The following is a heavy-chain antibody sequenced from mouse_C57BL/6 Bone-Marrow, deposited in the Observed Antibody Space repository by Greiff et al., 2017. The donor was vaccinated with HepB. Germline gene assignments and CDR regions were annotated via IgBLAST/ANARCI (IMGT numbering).Heavy chain of an antibody. CDR1: GYTFTDYY. Sequence: VQLQQSGPELVKPGASVKISCKASGYTFTDYYMYWVKQSHGKSLEWIGDINPNNGGTSYNQKFKGKATLTVDKSSSTAYMELRSLTSEDSAVYYCARSFFDVWGTGTTVTVSS. CDR2: INPNNGGT. V-gene: IGHV1-26*01. J-gene: IGHJ1*03. CDR3: ARSFFDV.